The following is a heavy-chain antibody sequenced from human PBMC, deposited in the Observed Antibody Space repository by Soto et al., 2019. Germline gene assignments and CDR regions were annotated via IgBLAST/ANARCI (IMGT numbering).Heavy chain of an antibody. D-gene: IGHD3-16*01. J-gene: IGHJ5*02. CDR1: GYTFTDHY. V-gene: IGHV1-2*02. CDR3: ARALRTWGGS. Sequence: ASVKVSCKASGYTFTDHYMHWVRQAPGQGLEWMGWINPNSGGTNYAQKFQGRVTMTRDTSINTAYMELSRLSSDDTSVYYCARALRTWGGSWGQGALVTVSS. CDR2: INPNSGGT.